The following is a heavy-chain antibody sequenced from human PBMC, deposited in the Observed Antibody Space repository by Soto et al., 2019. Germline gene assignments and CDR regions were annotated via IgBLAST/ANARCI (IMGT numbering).Heavy chain of an antibody. J-gene: IGHJ4*02. CDR2: ISYDGSNR. CDR3: AKAFYPSRVTPDY. CDR1: GFTFSSYG. D-gene: IGHD2-21*02. Sequence: QVLLVESGGGVVQPGRSLRLSCAASGFTFSSYGIHWVRQAPGKVLEWVAVISYDGSNRYYADSVKGRFISSRDNSKNTLYLQMNCLRAEDRAVYYCAKAFYPSRVTPDYWGQGTLVTVSS. V-gene: IGHV3-30*18.